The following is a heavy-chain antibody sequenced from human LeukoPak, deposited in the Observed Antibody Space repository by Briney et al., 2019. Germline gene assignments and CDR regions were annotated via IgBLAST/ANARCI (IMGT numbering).Heavy chain of an antibody. V-gene: IGHV3-9*01. CDR2: VSWNSGSI. CDR3: MAESSSPWEGY. Sequence: GRSLRLSCAASGFTFDDYAMHWVRQAPGKGLEWVSDVSWNSGSIGYADSVKGRFTISRDNAKNSLYLQMNSLRAEDTAVYYCMAESSSPWEGYWGQGTLVTVSS. D-gene: IGHD6-6*01. J-gene: IGHJ4*02. CDR1: GFTFDDYA.